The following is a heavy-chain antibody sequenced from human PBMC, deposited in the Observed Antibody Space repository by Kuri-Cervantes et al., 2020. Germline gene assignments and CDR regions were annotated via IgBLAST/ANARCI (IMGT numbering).Heavy chain of an antibody. V-gene: IGHV3-23*01. Sequence: GGSLRLSCAASGFTFSSHAMSWVRQAPGKGLEWVSTIRGNGYNTYYADSVKGRFTISRDDSKNTLYLQMNSLRAEDTAVYYCARVSGYSSGWYHFDYWGQGTLVTVSS. J-gene: IGHJ4*02. CDR1: GFTFSSHA. D-gene: IGHD6-19*01. CDR3: ARVSGYSSGWYHFDY. CDR2: IRGNGYNT.